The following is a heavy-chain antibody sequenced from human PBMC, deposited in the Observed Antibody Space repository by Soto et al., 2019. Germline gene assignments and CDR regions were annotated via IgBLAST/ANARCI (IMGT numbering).Heavy chain of an antibody. V-gene: IGHV5-51*01. CDR2: IYPGDSDT. J-gene: IGHJ6*02. CDR3: ARTAAAGKYYYGVDV. D-gene: IGHD6-13*01. CDR1: GYSFTSYW. Sequence: GESLKISCKCSGYSFTSYWIGWVRQMPGKGLEWMGIIYPGDSDTRYSPSFQGQVTISADKSISTAYLQWSSLKASDTATYYCARTAAAGKYYYGVDVWGQGTTVTVS.